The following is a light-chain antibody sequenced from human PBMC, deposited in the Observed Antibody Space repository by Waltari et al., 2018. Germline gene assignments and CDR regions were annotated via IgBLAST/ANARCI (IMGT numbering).Light chain of an antibody. Sequence: QSALTQPRSVSASPGQSVTISCPGSSRDVGAYNYFSCYQQHPGKAPKLIIYDVTDRPSGVPDRFSGSKSGNTASLTISGLQSEDEADYYCCSYAGRSIFGLFGGGTKLTVL. CDR1: SRDVGAYNY. J-gene: IGLJ2*01. V-gene: IGLV2-11*01. CDR3: CSYAGRSIFGL. CDR2: DVT.